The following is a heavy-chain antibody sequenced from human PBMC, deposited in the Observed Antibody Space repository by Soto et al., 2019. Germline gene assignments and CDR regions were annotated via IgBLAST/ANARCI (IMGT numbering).Heavy chain of an antibody. J-gene: IGHJ4*02. D-gene: IGHD6-13*01. CDR2: IYYSGST. V-gene: IGHV4-39*02. CDR1: GGSISSSSYY. Sequence: SETLSLTCTVSGGSISSSSYYWGWIRQPPGKGLEWIGSIYYSGSTYYNPSLKSRVTISVDTSKNQFSLKLSSLRAEDTAVYYCVKDQEAAGTGYFDYWGQGTLVTVSS. CDR3: VKDQEAAGTGYFDY.